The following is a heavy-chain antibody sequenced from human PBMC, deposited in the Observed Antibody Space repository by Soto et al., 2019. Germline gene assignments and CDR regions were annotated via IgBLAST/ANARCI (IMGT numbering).Heavy chain of an antibody. CDR2: IWYDGSNK. D-gene: IGHD3-22*01. J-gene: IGHJ4*02. CDR1: GFTFSSYG. V-gene: IGHV3-33*01. CDR3: ARPSGYYDSRGYYDY. Sequence: GGSLRLSCAASGFTFSSYGMHWVRQAPGKGLEWVAVIWYDGSNKYYADSVKGRFTISRDNSKNTLYLQMNSLRAEDTAVYYCARPSGYYDSRGYYDYWGQGNLVTVSS.